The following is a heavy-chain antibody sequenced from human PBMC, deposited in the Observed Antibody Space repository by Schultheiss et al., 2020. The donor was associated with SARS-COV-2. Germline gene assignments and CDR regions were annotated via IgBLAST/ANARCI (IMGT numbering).Heavy chain of an antibody. J-gene: IGHJ6*03. CDR1: GGSFSGYY. CDR3: ARHGGRFGSPYMDV. Sequence: SQTLSLTCAVYGGSFSGYYWNWIRQPPGKGLEWIGEINHSGSTNYNPSLKSRVTISVDTSKNQFSLKLSSVTAADTAVYYCARHGGRFGSPYMDVWGKGTTVTVSS. D-gene: IGHD3-10*01. CDR2: INHSGST. V-gene: IGHV4-34*01.